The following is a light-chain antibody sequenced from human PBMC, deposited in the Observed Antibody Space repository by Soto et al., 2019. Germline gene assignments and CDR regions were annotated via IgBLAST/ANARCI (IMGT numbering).Light chain of an antibody. J-gene: IGKJ1*01. Sequence: EIVMTQSPATLSVFPGERATLSCRASQSVSSNLAWYQQKPGQAPRVLIYGASTRATGIPARFSGSGSGTEFTLTISSLQSEDFAVYYCQQYKKWPPGTFGQGTKVDIK. CDR3: QQYKKWPPGT. CDR2: GAS. CDR1: QSVSSN. V-gene: IGKV3-15*01.